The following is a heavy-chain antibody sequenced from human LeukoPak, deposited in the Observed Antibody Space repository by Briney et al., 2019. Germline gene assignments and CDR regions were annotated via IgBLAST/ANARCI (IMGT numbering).Heavy chain of an antibody. Sequence: GGSLRLSRAASGFTFSSYSMNWVRQAPGKGLEWVSSISSSSSYIYYADSVKGRFTISRDNAKNLLYLQMNSLRAEDTAVYYCAKDLYYYDSSGYSSFDYWGQGTLVTVSS. CDR2: ISSSSSYI. CDR1: GFTFSSYS. CDR3: AKDLYYYDSSGYSSFDY. V-gene: IGHV3-21*04. D-gene: IGHD3-22*01. J-gene: IGHJ4*02.